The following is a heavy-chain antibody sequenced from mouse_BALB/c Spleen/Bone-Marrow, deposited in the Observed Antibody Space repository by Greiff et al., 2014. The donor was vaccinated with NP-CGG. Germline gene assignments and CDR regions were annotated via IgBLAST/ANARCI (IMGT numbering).Heavy chain of an antibody. CDR1: GYTLTSYW. Sequence: QVHVKQSGAELVRPGASVKLSCKASGYTLTSYWMHWVKQRPGQGLEWIGEINPSNGRTNYNEKFKSKATLTVDKSSSTAYMQLSSLTSEDSAVYYCARWNYYGSLYWYFDVWGAGTTVTVSS. D-gene: IGHD1-1*01. CDR3: ARWNYYGSLYWYFDV. J-gene: IGHJ1*01. CDR2: INPSNGRT. V-gene: IGHV1S81*02.